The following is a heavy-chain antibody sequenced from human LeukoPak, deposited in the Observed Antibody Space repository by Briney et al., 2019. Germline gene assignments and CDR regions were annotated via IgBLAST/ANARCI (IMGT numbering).Heavy chain of an antibody. V-gene: IGHV3-30*18. Sequence: GGSLRLSCAASGFTFSSYGMHWVRQAPGKGLQWVAVISYDGSNEYYADSVKGRFTISRDNSKNTLYLQMNSLRAEDTAVYYCAKVPPYYDFWSGYFGYWGQGTLVTVSS. CDR3: AKVPPYYDFWSGYFGY. CDR1: GFTFSSYG. J-gene: IGHJ4*02. D-gene: IGHD3-3*01. CDR2: ISYDGSNE.